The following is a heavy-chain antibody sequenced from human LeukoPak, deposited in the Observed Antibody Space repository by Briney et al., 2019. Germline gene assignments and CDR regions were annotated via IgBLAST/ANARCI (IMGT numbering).Heavy chain of an antibody. V-gene: IGHV1-46*01. Sequence: ASVKVSCKASGYTFTGYYLHWVRQAPGQGLEWMGIINPRGGTTSFAQKFQGRVTMTRDTSTSTVYMDLSSLRSDDTAVYYCARGIATAGYDYWGQGTLVTVSS. CDR3: ARGIATAGYDY. D-gene: IGHD6-13*01. CDR2: INPRGGTT. CDR1: GYTFTGYY. J-gene: IGHJ4*02.